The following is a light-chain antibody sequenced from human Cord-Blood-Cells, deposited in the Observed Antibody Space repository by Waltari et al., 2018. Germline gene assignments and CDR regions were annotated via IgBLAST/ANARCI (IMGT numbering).Light chain of an antibody. Sequence: QSALTQPASVSGSPGQSITISCTGTSSDVGGYNYVSWYQQHPGKAPKLMIYEVSNRPSGVSNRFSGSSSGAERYLTISSLQSEDEADYYCQTWGTGIQVFGGGTKLTVL. CDR3: QTWGTGIQV. V-gene: IGLV2-14*01. J-gene: IGLJ3*02. CDR2: EVS. CDR1: SSDVGGYNY.